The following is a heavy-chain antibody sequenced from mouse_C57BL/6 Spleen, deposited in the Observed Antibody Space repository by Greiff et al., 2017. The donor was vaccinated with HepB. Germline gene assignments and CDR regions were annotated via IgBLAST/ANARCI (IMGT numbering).Heavy chain of an antibody. CDR1: GFTFSSYA. V-gene: IGHV5-9-1*02. Sequence: EVQLVESGEGLVKPGGSLKLSCAASGFTFSSYAMSWVRQTPEKRLEWVAYISSGGDYIYYADTVKGRFTISRDNARNTLYLQMSSLKSEDTAMYYCTRHYYGSSPAYYYAMDYWGQGTSVTVSS. D-gene: IGHD1-1*01. J-gene: IGHJ4*01. CDR3: TRHYYGSSPAYYYAMDY. CDR2: ISSGGDYI.